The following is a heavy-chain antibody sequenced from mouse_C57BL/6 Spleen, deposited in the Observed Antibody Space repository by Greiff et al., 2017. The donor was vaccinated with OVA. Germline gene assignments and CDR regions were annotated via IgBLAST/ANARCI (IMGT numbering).Heavy chain of an antibody. CDR2: ISYDGSN. CDR1: GYSITSGYY. D-gene: IGHD2-4*01. CDR3: ARGDYDYDWYFDV. J-gene: IGHJ1*03. Sequence: VQLQESGPGLVKPSQSLSLPCSFTGYSITSGYYWNWIRQFPGNKLEWMGYISYDGSNNYNPSLKNRISITRDTSKNQFFLKLNSVTTEDTATYYCARGDYDYDWYFDVWGTGTTVTVSS. V-gene: IGHV3-6*01.